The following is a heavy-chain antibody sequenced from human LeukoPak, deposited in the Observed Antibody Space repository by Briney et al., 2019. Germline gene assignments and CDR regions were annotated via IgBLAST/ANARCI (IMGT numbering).Heavy chain of an antibody. CDR1: GFTFSSYG. J-gene: IGHJ4*02. CDR2: ISYDGSNK. CDR3: AKVQRVWFGELLFAPFDY. V-gene: IGHV3-30*18. D-gene: IGHD3-10*01. Sequence: PGGSLRLSCAASGFTFSSYGMHWVRQAPGKGLEWVAVISYDGSNKNYADSGKGRFTISRDNSKNTLYLQMNSLRAEDTAVYYCAKVQRVWFGELLFAPFDYWGQGTLVTVSS.